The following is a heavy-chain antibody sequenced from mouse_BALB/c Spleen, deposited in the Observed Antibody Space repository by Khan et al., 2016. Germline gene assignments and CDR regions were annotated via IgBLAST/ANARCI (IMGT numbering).Heavy chain of an antibody. CDR1: GYSITSDYA. CDR2: IKYSGST. Sequence: VQLKESGPGLVKPSQSLSLTCSVTGYSITSDYAWNWIRQFPGNKLEWMGYIKYSGSTTYNPSLKSRISITRDTSKNQFFLQLKSVTTEDTATYYCARVPTATRYFDVGGAGTTVTVSS. V-gene: IGHV3-2*02. CDR3: ARVPTATRYFDV. J-gene: IGHJ1*01. D-gene: IGHD1-2*01.